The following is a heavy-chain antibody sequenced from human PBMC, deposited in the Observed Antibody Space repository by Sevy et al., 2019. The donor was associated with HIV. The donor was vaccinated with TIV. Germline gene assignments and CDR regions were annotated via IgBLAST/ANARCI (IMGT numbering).Heavy chain of an antibody. CDR3: TTATYYDFWSGYYKQIFDY. D-gene: IGHD3-3*01. J-gene: IGHJ4*02. CDR1: GFTFSNAW. CDR2: IKSKTDGGTT. Sequence: GGSLRLSCAASGFTFSNAWMSWVRQAPGKGLEWVGRIKSKTDGGTTDYAAPVKGRFTISRDDSKNTLYLQMNSLKTEYTAVYYCTTATYYDFWSGYYKQIFDYWGQGTLVTVSS. V-gene: IGHV3-15*01.